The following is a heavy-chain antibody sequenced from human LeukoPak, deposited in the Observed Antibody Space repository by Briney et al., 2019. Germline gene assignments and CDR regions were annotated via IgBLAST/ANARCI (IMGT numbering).Heavy chain of an antibody. CDR3: VKDRGTYYYGSGSYLAC. CDR1: GFTFSSYA. CDR2: ISSNGGST. D-gene: IGHD3-10*01. J-gene: IGHJ4*02. Sequence: PGGSLRLSCSASGFTFSSYAMHWVRQAPGKGLEYVSAISSNGGSTYYADSVKGRFTISRDNSKNTLYLQMSSLRAEDTAVYYCVKDRGTYYYGSGSYLACWGQGTLVTVSS. V-gene: IGHV3-64D*06.